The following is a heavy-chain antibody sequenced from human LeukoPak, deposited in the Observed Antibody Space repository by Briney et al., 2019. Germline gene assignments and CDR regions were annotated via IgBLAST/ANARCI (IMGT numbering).Heavy chain of an antibody. CDR2: IYHTGST. V-gene: IGHV4-59*02. J-gene: IGHJ4*02. D-gene: IGHD7-27*01. Sequence: SETLSLTCTISGGSVSDYYWSWIRQSPGKGLEWIGYIYHTGSTSYSPSLKSRVTISADTSQNQFSLKLSSVTAADTAMYYCASRKLGNDYWGQGTLVTVPS. CDR3: ASRKLGNDY. CDR1: GGSVSDYY.